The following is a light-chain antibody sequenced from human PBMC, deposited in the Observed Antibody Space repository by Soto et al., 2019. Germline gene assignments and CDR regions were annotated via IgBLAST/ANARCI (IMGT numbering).Light chain of an antibody. J-gene: IGKJ1*01. Sequence: EIVMTQSPTTLSVSPGDRANLSCRASQSVSSNLAWYQQKPGQAPRLLIYGASTRATGIPDRFSGSGSGTDFTLTISSLQSEDFAVYYCDQYNFWPSFGQGTKVDIK. CDR1: QSVSSN. CDR3: DQYNFWPS. V-gene: IGKV3D-15*01. CDR2: GAS.